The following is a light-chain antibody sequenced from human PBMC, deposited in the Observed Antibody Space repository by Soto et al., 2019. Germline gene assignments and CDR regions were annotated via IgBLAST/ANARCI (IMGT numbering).Light chain of an antibody. Sequence: IQMTQSPSSLSASVGDRFTITCRASQSISSYLNWYQQKPGKAPKLLIYAASSLQSGVPSRFSGSGSGTDFTLTISSLQPEDFATYYCQQLNSYPITFGQGTRLEIK. CDR3: QQLNSYPIT. J-gene: IGKJ5*01. CDR2: AAS. V-gene: IGKV1-39*01. CDR1: QSISSY.